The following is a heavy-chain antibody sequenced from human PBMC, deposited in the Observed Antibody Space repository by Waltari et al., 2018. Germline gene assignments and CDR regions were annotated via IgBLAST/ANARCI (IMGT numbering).Heavy chain of an antibody. Sequence: EVQLVESGGGLEQPGGSLRLSCAASGFIFSSYSINWVRQAPGKGMEWGAYISRSSSAIYYADSVKGRVTISGDNAKNSLYLQMNSLRAEDTAVYYCTRSLTSGRGAFDIWGQGTKVTVSS. CDR1: GFIFSSYS. D-gene: IGHD2-15*01. CDR2: ISRSSSAI. J-gene: IGHJ3*02. V-gene: IGHV3-48*04. CDR3: TRSLTSGRGAFDI.